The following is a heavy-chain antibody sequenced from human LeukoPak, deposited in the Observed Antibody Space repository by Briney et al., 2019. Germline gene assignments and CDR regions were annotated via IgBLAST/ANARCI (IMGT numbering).Heavy chain of an antibody. J-gene: IGHJ4*02. CDR1: GFTFSSYA. Sequence: GGSLRLSCAASGFTFSSYAMSWVRQAPGKGLEWVSSISSSSSYIYYADSVKGRFTISRDNAKNSLYLQMNSLKTEDTAVYYCTRRTVDTAMVSDYWGQGTLVTVSS. CDR3: TRRTVDTAMVSDY. CDR2: ISSSSSYI. V-gene: IGHV3-21*04. D-gene: IGHD5-18*01.